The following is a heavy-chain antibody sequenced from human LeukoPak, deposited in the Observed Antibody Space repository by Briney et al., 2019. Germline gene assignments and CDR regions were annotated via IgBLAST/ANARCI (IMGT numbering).Heavy chain of an antibody. CDR1: GGTFSSYA. D-gene: IGHD6-19*01. V-gene: IGHV1-2*06. J-gene: IGHJ4*02. Sequence: ASVKVSCKASGGTFSSYAISWVRQAPGQGLEWMGRINPNSGGTNYAQKFQGRVTMTRDTSISTAYMELSRLRSDDTAVYYCARDREEGGWYDYWGQGTLVTVSS. CDR3: ARDREEGGWYDY. CDR2: INPNSGGT.